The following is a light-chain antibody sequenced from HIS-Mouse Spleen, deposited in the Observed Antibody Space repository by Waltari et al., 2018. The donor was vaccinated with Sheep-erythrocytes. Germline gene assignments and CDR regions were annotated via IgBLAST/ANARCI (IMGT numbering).Light chain of an antibody. CDR1: SSDVGSYNL. Sequence: QSALTQPASVSGSPGQSITISCPGTSSDVGSYNLVCWYQQHPGKAPKLMIYEGSKRPSGVSNRFSGSKSGNTASLTISGLQAEDEADYYCCSYAGSSTPWVFGGGTKLTVL. CDR2: EGS. CDR3: CSYAGSSTPWV. V-gene: IGLV2-23*01. J-gene: IGLJ3*02.